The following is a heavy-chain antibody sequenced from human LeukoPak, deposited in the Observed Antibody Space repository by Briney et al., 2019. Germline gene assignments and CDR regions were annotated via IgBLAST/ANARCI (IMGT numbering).Heavy chain of an antibody. CDR3: AREPYYDSSGYNRGVDY. V-gene: IGHV1-2*06. J-gene: IGHJ4*02. D-gene: IGHD3-22*01. Sequence: ASVKVSCKASGYTFTGYYMHWVRQAPGQGLEWMGRINPNSGGTNYAQKFQGRVTMTRDTSISTAYMELSRLRSDDTAVYYCAREPYYDSSGYNRGVDYWGREPWSPSPQ. CDR2: INPNSGGT. CDR1: GYTFTGYY.